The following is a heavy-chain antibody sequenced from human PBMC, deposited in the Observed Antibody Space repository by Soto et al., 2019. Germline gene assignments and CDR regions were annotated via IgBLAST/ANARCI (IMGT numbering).Heavy chain of an antibody. Sequence: GASRRAACVGCSFSYGRYGIHWVRQDPGKGLEWVAWVSYDGRNRNYADSLKARLTISRDNSKDTAFLQMNSLGPDDTSVYYCAREYLDHGPDVWGAGSSVSGTS. CDR3: AREYLDHGPDV. J-gene: IGHJ6*01. V-gene: IGHV3-30*03. CDR1: SFSYGRYG. CDR2: VSYDGRNR.